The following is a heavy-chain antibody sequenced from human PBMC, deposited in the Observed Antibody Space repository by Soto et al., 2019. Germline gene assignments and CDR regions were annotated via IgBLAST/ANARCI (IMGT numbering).Heavy chain of an antibody. Sequence: PAGSLTLSCAASGFTLSSYSMNWVRQASGKGLEWVASISSSSSHIYYADSVKGRFTISRDNARNSLYLQMNSLRAEDTAVYYCVRERGLSSFYGMDVWGQGTTVTVSS. CDR1: GFTLSSYS. D-gene: IGHD2-21*02. CDR2: ISSSSSHI. J-gene: IGHJ6*02. V-gene: IGHV3-21*01. CDR3: VRERGLSSFYGMDV.